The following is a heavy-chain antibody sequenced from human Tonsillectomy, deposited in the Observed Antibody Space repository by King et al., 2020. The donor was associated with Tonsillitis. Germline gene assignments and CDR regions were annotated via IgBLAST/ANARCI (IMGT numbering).Heavy chain of an antibody. CDR2: ISYSGIT. CDR3: ARESETVAAWGSWFDP. Sequence: QLQESGPGLVKPSETLSLTCTVSGGSISSDYWTWIRQPPGKGLEWIGYISYSGITSYNPSLKRRVTISVDASKNQFSLKLSSVTAADTAMYYCARESETVAAWGSWFDPWGQGTLVTVSS. D-gene: IGHD6-19*01. J-gene: IGHJ5*02. V-gene: IGHV4-59*01. CDR1: GGSISSDY.